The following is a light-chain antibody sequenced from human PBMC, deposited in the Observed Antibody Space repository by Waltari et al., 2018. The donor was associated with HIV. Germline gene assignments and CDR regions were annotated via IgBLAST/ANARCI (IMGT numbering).Light chain of an antibody. V-gene: IGLV1-44*01. Sequence: QSVLTQPPSVSGTPGQRVTISCSGSSSNIGDNAVSWYPQFPGTAPKRLIYSNNQRPSGVPDRFSGSKSGTSASLAISGLQSEDEADYYCATLDDSLNGPVFGGGTKVTVL. J-gene: IGLJ2*01. CDR2: SNN. CDR3: ATLDDSLNGPV. CDR1: SSNIGDNA.